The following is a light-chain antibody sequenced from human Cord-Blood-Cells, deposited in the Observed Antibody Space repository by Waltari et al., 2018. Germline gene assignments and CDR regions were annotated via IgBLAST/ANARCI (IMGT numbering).Light chain of an antibody. V-gene: IGLV1-44*01. CDR1: SSNIGCNT. CDR2: STN. CDR3: AAWDDSLNGRV. J-gene: IGLJ3*02. Sequence: QSVLTQPPSASGTPGQRVTISCSGSSSNIGCNTVNWYQQLPGTAPKLLIHSTNQRPSGVPDRFSGSKSGISASLAISGIQSEDEADYYCAAWDDSLNGRVFGGGTKLTVL.